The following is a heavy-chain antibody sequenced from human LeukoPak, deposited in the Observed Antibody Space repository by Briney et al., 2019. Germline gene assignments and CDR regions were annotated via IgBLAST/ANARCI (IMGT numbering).Heavy chain of an antibody. J-gene: IGHJ2*01. CDR3: ARHWMTVAPYWYFDL. CDR2: IYYSGST. D-gene: IGHD6-19*01. CDR1: GGSISSYY. Sequence: PSETLSLTCTVSGGSISSYYWSWIRQPPGKGLEWIGYIYYSGSTNYNPSLKSRVTISVDTSKNQFSLKLSSVTAADTAVYYCARHWMTVAPYWYFDLWAVAPWSLSPQ. V-gene: IGHV4-59*08.